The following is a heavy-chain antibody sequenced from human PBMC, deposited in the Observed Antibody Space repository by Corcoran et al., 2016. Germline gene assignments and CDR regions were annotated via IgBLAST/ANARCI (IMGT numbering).Heavy chain of an antibody. J-gene: IGHJ4*02. CDR2: IIPIFGTA. CDR1: GGTFSSYA. D-gene: IGHD5-12*01. Sequence: QVQLVQSGAEVKKPGSSVKVSCKASGGTFSSYAISWVRQAPGQGLEWMGGIIPIFGTANYAQKFQGRVTITADESTSTAYMELSSLRSEDTAVYYGARVPLVLGRWLPRLPDYWGQGTLVTVSS. V-gene: IGHV1-69*01. CDR3: ARVPLVLGRWLPRLPDY.